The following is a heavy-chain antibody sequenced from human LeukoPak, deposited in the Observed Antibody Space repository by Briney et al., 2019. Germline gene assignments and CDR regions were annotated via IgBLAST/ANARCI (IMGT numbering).Heavy chain of an antibody. D-gene: IGHD1-1*01. CDR1: GFTFSSYA. CDR2: ISYDGSNK. Sequence: GGSLRLSCAASGFTFSSYAMHWVRQAPGKGLEWVAVISYDGSNKYYADSVKGRFTISRDNSKNTLYLQMNSLRAEDTAVYYCARAWTAHFDYWGQGTLVTVSS. CDR3: ARAWTAHFDY. J-gene: IGHJ4*02. V-gene: IGHV3-30-3*01.